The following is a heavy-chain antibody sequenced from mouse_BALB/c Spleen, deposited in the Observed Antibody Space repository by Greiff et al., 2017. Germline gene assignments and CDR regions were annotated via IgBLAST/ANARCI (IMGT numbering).Heavy chain of an antibody. J-gene: IGHJ4*01. CDR2: ISDGGSYT. CDR1: GFTFSDYY. D-gene: IGHD1-1*02. Sequence: EVQGVESGGGLVKPGGSLKLSCAASGFTFSDYYMYWVRQTPEKRLEWVATISDGGSYTYYPDSVKGRFTISRDNAKNNLYLQMSSLKSEDTAMYYCASELSDYWGQGTSVTVSS. V-gene: IGHV5-4*02. CDR3: ASELSDY.